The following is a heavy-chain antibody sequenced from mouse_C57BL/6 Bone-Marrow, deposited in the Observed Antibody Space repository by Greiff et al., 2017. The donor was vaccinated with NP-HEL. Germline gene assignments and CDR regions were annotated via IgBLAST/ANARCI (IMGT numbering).Heavy chain of an antibody. V-gene: IGHV3-6*01. Sequence: EVKLMESGPGLVKPSQSLSLTCSVTGYSITSGYYWNWIRQFPGNKLEWMGYISYDGSNNYNPSLKNRISITRDTSKNQFFLKLNSVTTEDTATYYCARVDYYGSGYFDVWGTGTTVTVSS. CDR2: ISYDGSN. CDR3: ARVDYYGSGYFDV. J-gene: IGHJ1*03. CDR1: GYSITSGYY. D-gene: IGHD1-1*01.